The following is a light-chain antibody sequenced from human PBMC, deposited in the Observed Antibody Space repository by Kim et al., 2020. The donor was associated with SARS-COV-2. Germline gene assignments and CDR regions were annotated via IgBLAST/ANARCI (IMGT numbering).Light chain of an antibody. Sequence: DIQLTQSPSFLSASVGDRVTITCRASQGISSYLAWYQQKPGKAPKVLISAASTLQSGVPSRFSGSGSGTEFTLTISSLQPEDFATYYCQQLNNYPRTFGQGTKLEI. CDR1: QGISSY. J-gene: IGKJ2*02. CDR3: QQLNNYPRT. V-gene: IGKV1-9*01. CDR2: AAS.